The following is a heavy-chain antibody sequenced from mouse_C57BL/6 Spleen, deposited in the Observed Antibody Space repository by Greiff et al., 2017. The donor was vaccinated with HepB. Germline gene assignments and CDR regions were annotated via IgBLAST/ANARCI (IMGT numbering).Heavy chain of an antibody. CDR1: GYTFTSYW. V-gene: IGHV1-69*01. CDR2: IDPSDSYT. J-gene: IGHJ3*01. Sequence: VQLQQPGAELVMPGASVKLSCKASGYTFTSYWMHWVKQRPGQGLEWIGEIDPSDSYTNYTQKFKGKSTLTVDKSSSTSYMQLSSLTSEDSAVYYCASEAAQAPFADWGQGTLVTVSA. D-gene: IGHD3-2*02. CDR3: ASEAAQAPFAD.